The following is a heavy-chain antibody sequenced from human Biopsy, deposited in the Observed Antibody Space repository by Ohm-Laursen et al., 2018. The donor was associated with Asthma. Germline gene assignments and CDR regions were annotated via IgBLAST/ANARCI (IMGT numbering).Heavy chain of an antibody. V-gene: IGHV3-30*18. D-gene: IGHD3-3*01. CDR2: VSYDGGVA. CDR3: AKRRGYSDLTDFDH. J-gene: IGHJ4*02. CDR1: GFTFRNFG. Sequence: SLRLSCTASGFTFRNFGMHWVRQAPGKGLEWVAVVSYDGGVAHYADSMKGRFTISRDNAKSTLYLQMNRLRTDDTAVYFCAKRRGYSDLTDFDHWGQGTLVTVSS.